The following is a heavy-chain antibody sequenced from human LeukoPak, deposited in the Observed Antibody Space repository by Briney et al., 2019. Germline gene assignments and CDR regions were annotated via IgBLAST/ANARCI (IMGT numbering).Heavy chain of an antibody. CDR1: GGTFSSYA. Sequence: SVKVSCKASGGTFSSYAISWVRQAPGQGLEWMGRIIPIFGTANYAQKFQGRVTITTDESTSTAYMELSSLRSEDTAVYYCVRDRPFTFGGVIPQYYFDYWGQGTLVTVSS. J-gene: IGHJ4*02. CDR3: VRDRPFTFGGVIPQYYFDY. CDR2: IIPIFGTA. V-gene: IGHV1-69*05. D-gene: IGHD3-16*02.